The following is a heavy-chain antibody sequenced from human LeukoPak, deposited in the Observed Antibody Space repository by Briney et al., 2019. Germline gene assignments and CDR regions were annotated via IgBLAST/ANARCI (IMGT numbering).Heavy chain of an antibody. CDR3: ARQGLWFGELSPYNWFDP. CDR2: ISAYKGNT. CDR1: GYTFTSYG. Sequence: ASVKVSCKASGYTFTSYGISWVRQAPGQGLEWMGWISAYKGNTNYAQKLQGRVTMTTDTSTSTAYMELRSLRSDDTAVYYCARQGLWFGELSPYNWFDPWGQGTLVTVSS. D-gene: IGHD3-10*01. J-gene: IGHJ5*02. V-gene: IGHV1-18*01.